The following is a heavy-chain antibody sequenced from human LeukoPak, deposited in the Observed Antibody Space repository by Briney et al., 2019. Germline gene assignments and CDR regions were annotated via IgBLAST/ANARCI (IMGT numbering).Heavy chain of an antibody. J-gene: IGHJ5*02. CDR1: GFTFSSYG. D-gene: IGHD3-22*01. CDR3: AKDLSPYYDSSGPQSS. CDR2: IWYDGSNK. V-gene: IGHV3-33*06. Sequence: QPGRSLRLSCAASGFTFSSYGTHWVRQAPGKGLEWVAVIWYDGSNKYYADSVKGRFTISRDNSKNTLYLQMNSLRAEDTAVYYCAKDLSPYYDSSGPQSSWGQGTLVTVSS.